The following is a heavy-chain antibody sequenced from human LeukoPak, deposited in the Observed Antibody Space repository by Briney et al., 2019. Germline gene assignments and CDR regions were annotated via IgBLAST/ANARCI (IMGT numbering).Heavy chain of an antibody. Sequence: SETLSLTCTVSGGSISSYYWNWIRQPPGKGLEWIAYMFYNVSTNYSPSLKSRVTVSVDTSKNQFSLKLISVTAADTAVYFCARQGSGRAFDIWGQGTMVTVSS. CDR2: MFYNVST. J-gene: IGHJ3*02. V-gene: IGHV4-59*08. CDR3: ARQGSGRAFDI. CDR1: GGSISSYY.